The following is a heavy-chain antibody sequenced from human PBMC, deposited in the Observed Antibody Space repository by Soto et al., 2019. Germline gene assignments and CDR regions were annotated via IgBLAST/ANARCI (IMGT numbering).Heavy chain of an antibody. CDR3: ALGGYNYGRPLDF. CDR1: GGSVSSYH. Sequence: SETLSLTCSVSGGSVSSYHYNWIRQAPGKGLEWLGYIYHSGKTFSNPALTGRVSMSRDTSKNQFSLTLTSVTAADTGLYFCALGGYNYGRPLDFWGQGTLVTVSS. V-gene: IGHV4-59*02. J-gene: IGHJ4*02. CDR2: IYHSGKT. D-gene: IGHD5-18*01.